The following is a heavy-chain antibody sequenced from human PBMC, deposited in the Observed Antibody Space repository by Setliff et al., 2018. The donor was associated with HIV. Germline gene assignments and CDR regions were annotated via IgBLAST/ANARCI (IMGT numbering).Heavy chain of an antibody. CDR3: ARGVRVGPTTTANWFDP. Sequence: PSETLSLTCAVYGGSFSTYYWSWIRQPPGEGLEWIGEINDSGSTNYSPSLKSRVTISVDTSKNQFSLKLSSVTAADTAVYYCARGVRVGPTTTANWFDPWGQGTLVTV. CDR1: GGSFSTYY. J-gene: IGHJ5*02. V-gene: IGHV4-34*01. D-gene: IGHD1-26*01. CDR2: INDSGST.